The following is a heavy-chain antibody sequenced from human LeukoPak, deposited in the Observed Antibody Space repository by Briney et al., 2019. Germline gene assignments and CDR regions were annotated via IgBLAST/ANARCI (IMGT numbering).Heavy chain of an antibody. CDR1: GFTFSSYA. CDR3: ANDIVVVPAANY. V-gene: IGHV3-23*01. J-gene: IGHJ4*02. CDR2: ISGSCGST. D-gene: IGHD2-2*01. Sequence: GGSLRLSCAASGFTFSSYAMSWVRQAPGKGLEWVSAISGSCGSTYYADSVKGRFTISRDNSKNTLYLQMNSLRAEDTAVYYCANDIVVVPAANYWGQGTLVTVSS.